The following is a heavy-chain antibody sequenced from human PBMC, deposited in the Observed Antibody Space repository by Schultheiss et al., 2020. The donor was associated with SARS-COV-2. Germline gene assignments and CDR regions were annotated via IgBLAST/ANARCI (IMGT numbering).Heavy chain of an antibody. CDR1: GFTFSSYG. CDR3: AKEGGITIFGVVPPARYYYGMDV. J-gene: IGHJ6*02. V-gene: IGHV3-23*01. CDR2: ISVSGGRT. Sequence: SCAASGFTFSSYGMHWVRQAPGKGLEWVSAISVSGGRTYYADPVKGRFTISRDNSKNTLYLQMNSLRAEDTAVYYCAKEGGITIFGVVPPARYYYGMDVWGQGTTVTVSS. D-gene: IGHD3-3*01.